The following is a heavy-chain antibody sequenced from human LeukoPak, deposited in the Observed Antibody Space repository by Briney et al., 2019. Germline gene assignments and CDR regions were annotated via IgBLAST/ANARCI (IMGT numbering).Heavy chain of an antibody. D-gene: IGHD3-9*01. J-gene: IGHJ4*02. CDR2: IYYSGST. V-gene: IGHV4-59*01. Sequence: SETLSLTCTVSGGSISSYYWTWIRQPPGKGLECIGYIYYSGSTNYNPSLKSRVIISADTSKNQFSLKLSSVTAADTAVYYCASHYDILTGYYTGLDYWGQGTLVTVSS. CDR3: ASHYDILTGYYTGLDY. CDR1: GGSISSYY.